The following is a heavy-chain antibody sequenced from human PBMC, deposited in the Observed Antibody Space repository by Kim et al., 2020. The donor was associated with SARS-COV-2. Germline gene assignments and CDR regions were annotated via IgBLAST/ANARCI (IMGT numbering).Heavy chain of an antibody. J-gene: IGHJ4*02. V-gene: IGHV3-48*02. Sequence: GGSLRLSCAASGFTFSSYSMNWVRQAPGKGLEWVSYISSSSSTIYYADSVKGRFTISRDNAKNSLYLQMNSLRDEDTAVYYCARDWGLEQLWLLPFDYWGQGTLVTVSS. CDR1: GFTFSSYS. CDR3: ARDWGLEQLWLLPFDY. D-gene: IGHD5-18*01. CDR2: ISSSSSTI.